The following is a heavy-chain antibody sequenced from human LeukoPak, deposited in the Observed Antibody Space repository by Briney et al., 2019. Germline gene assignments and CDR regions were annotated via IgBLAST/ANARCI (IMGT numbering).Heavy chain of an antibody. CDR2: INRGGSST. V-gene: IGHV3-74*03. CDR1: GFTFSSYW. CDR3: ARGRLWNIDY. D-gene: IGHD1/OR15-1a*01. J-gene: IGHJ4*02. Sequence: GSLRLSCAASGFTFSSYWMHWVRQAPGKGLVWVSRINRGGSSTMYADSVKGRVTISRGNTKHTVYLQMNSLRAEDTAVYYCARGRLWNIDYWGQGTLVTVSS.